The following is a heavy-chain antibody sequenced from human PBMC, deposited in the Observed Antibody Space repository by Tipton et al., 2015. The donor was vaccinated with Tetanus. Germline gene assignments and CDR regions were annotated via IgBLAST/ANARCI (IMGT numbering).Heavy chain of an antibody. CDR2: IYYSGST. V-gene: IGHV4-59*01. D-gene: IGHD3-9*01. Sequence: TLSLTCTVSGGSISSYYWSWIRQPPGKGLEWIGYIYYSGSTNYNPSLKSRVTISVDTSKNQFSLKLSSVTAADTAVYYCARDLGYYFDVNGNRVDAFEIWGQGIMVTVTS. J-gene: IGHJ3*02. CDR1: GGSISSYY. CDR3: ARDLGYYFDVNGNRVDAFEI.